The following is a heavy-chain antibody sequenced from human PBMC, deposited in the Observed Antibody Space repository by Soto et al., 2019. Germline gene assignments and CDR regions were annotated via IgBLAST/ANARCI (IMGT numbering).Heavy chain of an antibody. CDR3: AGPGGSGWFNFAS. Sequence: SETLSLTCIVSGESISGTIYYWGWIRQPPGKGLEWIGSIYYSGSTYYNPYLKSRVTISVDTSKNHFSLTLTSVTAADTAAYSCAGPGGSGWFNFASWGQGSQVTVSS. D-gene: IGHD6-13*01. V-gene: IGHV4-39*02. CDR2: IYYSGST. J-gene: IGHJ4*02. CDR1: GESISGTIYY.